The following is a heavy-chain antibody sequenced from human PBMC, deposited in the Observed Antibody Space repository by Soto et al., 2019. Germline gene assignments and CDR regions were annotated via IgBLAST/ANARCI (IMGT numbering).Heavy chain of an antibody. V-gene: IGHV3-23*01. D-gene: IGHD3-10*01. CDR1: GFTFSSYS. CDR2: FRTSGDGGTT. CDR3: GKTVNSGPGSQCLDC. Sequence: GGSLRLSCAASGFTFSSYSMSWVRQAPGKGLEWVSGFRTSGDGGTTYYADSVKGRFTISRDNSKNMLFLQMNSLRAEDTAIYYCGKTVNSGPGSQCLDCWGQGTLVTVSS. J-gene: IGHJ4*02.